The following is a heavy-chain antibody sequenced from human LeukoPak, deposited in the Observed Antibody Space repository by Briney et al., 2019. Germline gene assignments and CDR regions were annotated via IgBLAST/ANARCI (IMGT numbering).Heavy chain of an antibody. D-gene: IGHD6-13*01. CDR1: GFTVGSYS. J-gene: IGHJ4*02. CDR2: ISSSSSYI. CDR3: ARDRGSSWYLGILY. V-gene: IGHV3-21*01. Sequence: PGGCLRLSCAASGFTVGSYSMSWVRQAPGKWLEWVSSISSSSSYIYYADSVKGRFTISRDNAKNSLYLQMNSLRAEDTAVYYCARDRGSSWYLGILYWGQGTLVTVSS.